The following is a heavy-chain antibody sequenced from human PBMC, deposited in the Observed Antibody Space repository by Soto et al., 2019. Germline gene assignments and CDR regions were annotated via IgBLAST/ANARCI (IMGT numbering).Heavy chain of an antibody. CDR1: GFTFSSYG. CDR3: AREGGDYDFWSGSLAAYNWFDP. V-gene: IGHV3-33*01. J-gene: IGHJ5*02. Sequence: QVQLVESGGGVVQPGRSLRLSCAASGFTFSSYGMHWVGQAPGKGLEWVAVIWYDGSNKYYEDSVKGRFTISRDNSKNALYLQMNSLRAEDTAVYYCAREGGDYDFWSGSLAAYNWFDPWGQGTLVTVSS. CDR2: IWYDGSNK. D-gene: IGHD3-3*01.